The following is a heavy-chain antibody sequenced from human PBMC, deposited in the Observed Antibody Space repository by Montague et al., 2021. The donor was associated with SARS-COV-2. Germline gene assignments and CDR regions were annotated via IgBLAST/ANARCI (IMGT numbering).Heavy chain of an antibody. CDR3: AKPLGTGNDYY. CDR1: GGSISSGNYY. J-gene: IGHJ4*02. D-gene: IGHD1-1*01. CDR2: ISYRGDT. V-gene: IGHV4-39*01. Sequence: SETLSLTCTVSGGSISSGNYYWGWVRQPPGKGLEWIGSISYRGDTYYNPSLKSRLTISVDTSQNQFSLKLSSVTAADTAVYYCAKPLGTGNDYYWGQGTLVTVSS.